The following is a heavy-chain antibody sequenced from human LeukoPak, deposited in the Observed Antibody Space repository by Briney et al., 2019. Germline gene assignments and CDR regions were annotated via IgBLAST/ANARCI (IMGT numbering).Heavy chain of an antibody. V-gene: IGHV3-30*02. CDR2: IRYDGSNK. CDR1: GFTFSSYG. Sequence: GGSLRLSCAASGFTFSSYGMHWVRQAPGKGLEWVAFIRYDGSNKYYADSVKGRFTISRDNSKNTLYLQMNSLRAEDTAVYYCAKDGEVRGVIIENYFDYWGQGTLVTVSS. D-gene: IGHD3-10*01. CDR3: AKDGEVRGVIIENYFDY. J-gene: IGHJ4*02.